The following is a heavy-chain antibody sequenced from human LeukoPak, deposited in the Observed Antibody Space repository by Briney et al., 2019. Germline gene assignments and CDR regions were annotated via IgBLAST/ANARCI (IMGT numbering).Heavy chain of an antibody. D-gene: IGHD5-24*01. CDR3: ARRGDGYNFVGTDY. Sequence: GESLNISCKASGYNFTNYWIGGLRQMPGKGLEWMGIIYPGDSDTTYSPSFQGQVTISADKSISTAYLQWSSLKASDTAMYYCARRGDGYNFVGTDYWGQGTLVTLSS. CDR1: GYNFTNYW. V-gene: IGHV5-51*01. J-gene: IGHJ4*02. CDR2: IYPGDSDT.